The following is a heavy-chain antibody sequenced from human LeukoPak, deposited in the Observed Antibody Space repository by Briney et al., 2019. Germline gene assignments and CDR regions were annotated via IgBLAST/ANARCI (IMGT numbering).Heavy chain of an antibody. V-gene: IGHV3-7*01. CDR2: IKQDGSEK. D-gene: IGHD5-12*01. CDR3: ARHAPWISDRFDY. Sequence: GGSLRLSCAASGFTFSSYWMSWVRQAPGKGLEGVANIKQDGSEKYYVDSVKGRFTISRDNAKNSLYLQMNSLRAEDTAVYYCARHAPWISDRFDYWGQGTLVTVSS. J-gene: IGHJ4*02. CDR1: GFTFSSYW.